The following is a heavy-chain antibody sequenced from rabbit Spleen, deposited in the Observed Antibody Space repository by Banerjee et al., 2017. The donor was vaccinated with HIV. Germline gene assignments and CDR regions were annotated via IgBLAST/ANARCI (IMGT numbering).Heavy chain of an antibody. CDR1: GFDFSRSDW. V-gene: IGHV1S45*01. Sequence: QEQLVESGGDLVKPGASLTLTCKASGFDFSRSDWICWVRQAPGKGLEWIACIYAGSSGATYYASWATGRFTCSKTSSTTVTLQMTSLTAADTATYFCARDTGSSFSSYGMDLWGPGTLVTVS. CDR3: ARDTGSSFSSYGMDL. D-gene: IGHD8-1*01. CDR2: IYAGSSGAT. J-gene: IGHJ6*01.